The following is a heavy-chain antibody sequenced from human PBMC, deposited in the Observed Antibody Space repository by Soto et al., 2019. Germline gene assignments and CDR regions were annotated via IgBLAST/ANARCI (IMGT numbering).Heavy chain of an antibody. Sequence: EVQLVESGGGLIQPGGSLRLSCAASGFTVSSNYMSWVRQAPGKGLEWVSVIYSGGSTYYANSVKCRFTSSRDNSKNTRYLHRNSRGAEDSAVYYCARDRVESRYPEYSQQWGQGTVVTVSS. D-gene: IGHD3-16*02. CDR2: IYSGGST. J-gene: IGHJ1*01. V-gene: IGHV3-53*01. CDR3: ARDRVESRYPEYSQQ. CDR1: GFTVSSNY.